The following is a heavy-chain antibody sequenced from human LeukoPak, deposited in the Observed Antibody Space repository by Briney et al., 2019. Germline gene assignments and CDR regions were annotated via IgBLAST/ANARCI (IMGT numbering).Heavy chain of an antibody. J-gene: IGHJ4*02. CDR1: GFTFDDYA. D-gene: IGHD1-26*01. V-gene: IGHV3-9*01. CDR3: AKDIRRRYSGSYDY. Sequence: GWSLRLSCAASGFTFDDYAMHRVRQAPGKGLEWVSGISWNSGSIGYADSVKGRFTISRDNAKNSLYLQMNSLRAEDTALYYCAKDIRRRYSGSYDYWGQETLVTVSS. CDR2: ISWNSGSI.